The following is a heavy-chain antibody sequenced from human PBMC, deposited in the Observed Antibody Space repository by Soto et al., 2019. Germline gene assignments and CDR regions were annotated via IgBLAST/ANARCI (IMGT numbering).Heavy chain of an antibody. V-gene: IGHV3-13*01. CDR2: ISTAGNT. CDR3: ARGRDSGLYYFDY. J-gene: IGHJ4*02. Sequence: GSLRLSGAASGFTFRNYDMHWVRQATGKGLEWVSTISTAGNTYSPGSVKGRFTISRENAKNSLYLQMNSLRVDDTAVYYCARGRDSGLYYFDYWGRGTLVTVSS. D-gene: IGHD2-21*01. CDR1: GFTFRNYD.